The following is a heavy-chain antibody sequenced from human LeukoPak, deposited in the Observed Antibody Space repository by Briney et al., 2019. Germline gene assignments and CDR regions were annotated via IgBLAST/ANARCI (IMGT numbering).Heavy chain of an antibody. Sequence: GGSLRLSCAASGFTFSSYGMHWVRQAPGKGLEWVAFIRYDGSNKYYADSVKGRFTISRDTSKNTLYLQMNSLRAEDTAVYYCAKGLAFSRKEIGILTGYNYWGQGTLVTVSS. J-gene: IGHJ4*02. CDR1: GFTFSSYG. D-gene: IGHD3-9*01. V-gene: IGHV3-30*02. CDR3: AKGLAFSRKEIGILTGYNY. CDR2: IRYDGSNK.